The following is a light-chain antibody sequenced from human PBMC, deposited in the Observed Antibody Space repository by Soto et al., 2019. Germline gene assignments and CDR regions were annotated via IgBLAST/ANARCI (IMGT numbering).Light chain of an antibody. Sequence: DIQMTQSPSPLSASVGDRVTITCRASQSISSWLAWYQQKPGKAPKLMIYDASGLESGVPSRFSGSGSGTEFTLTISSLQPDDVATYYCQQYNSYPYTFGQGTRLEIK. J-gene: IGKJ5*01. CDR3: QQYNSYPYT. V-gene: IGKV1-5*01. CDR1: QSISSW. CDR2: DAS.